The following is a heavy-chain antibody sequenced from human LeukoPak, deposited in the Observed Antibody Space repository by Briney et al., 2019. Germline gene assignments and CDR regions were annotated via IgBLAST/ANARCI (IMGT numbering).Heavy chain of an antibody. CDR2: IIPIFGTA. CDR3: ARDLDWNDVHNWFDP. D-gene: IGHD1-1*01. J-gene: IGHJ5*02. CDR1: GGTFTTYA. V-gene: IGHV1-69*13. Sequence: ASVNVSCKASGGTFTTYAISWVRQAPGQGLEWMGGIIPIFGTANYAQKFQGRVTITADESTSTAYMELSSLRSEDTAVYYCARDLDWNDVHNWFDPWGQGTLVTVSS.